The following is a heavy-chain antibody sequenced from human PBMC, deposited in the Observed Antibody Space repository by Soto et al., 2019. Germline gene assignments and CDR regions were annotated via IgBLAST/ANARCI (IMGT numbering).Heavy chain of an antibody. CDR1: GGSISSYY. J-gene: IGHJ6*02. V-gene: IGHV4-59*01. D-gene: IGHD1-20*01. CDR3: ARYKSNYYYGMHV. CDR2: IYYSGIT. Sequence: LSLTCTVSGGSISSYYWSWIRQPPGKGLEWIGYIYYSGITNYNPSPKSRVTISVDTSKNQFSLKLSSVTAADTAVYYCARYKSNYYYGMHVWGQGTMVTVSS.